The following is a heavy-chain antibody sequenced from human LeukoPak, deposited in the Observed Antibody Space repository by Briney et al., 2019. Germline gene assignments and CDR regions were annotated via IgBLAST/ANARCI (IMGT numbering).Heavy chain of an antibody. Sequence: GGSLRLSCAAPGFTFSNYAMRSGRQAPGEGLEWVSAITGSGGSTYYADSVKSRFTISRDNSKNTLYLQMNSLRAEDTAVYYCAKWGDYDVLTGYYDPDYWGQGTLVTVSS. CDR1: GFTFSNYA. CDR3: AKWGDYDVLTGYYDPDY. V-gene: IGHV3-23*01. CDR2: ITGSGGST. D-gene: IGHD3-9*01. J-gene: IGHJ4*02.